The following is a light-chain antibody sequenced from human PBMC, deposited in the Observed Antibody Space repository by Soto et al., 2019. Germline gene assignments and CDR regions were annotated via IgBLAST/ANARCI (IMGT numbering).Light chain of an antibody. J-gene: IGKJ5*01. V-gene: IGKV3-11*01. CDR3: QQRNVWPPIT. Sequence: EIVLTQSPATLSLSPGERATLSCRASQSIHTSLAWYQQKSGKPPRLVIYDSTLRANGVPDRFGGSRSGTEFTLTINSLEPEDFAVYYCQQRNVWPPITFGQRTRLEIK. CDR2: DST. CDR1: QSIHTS.